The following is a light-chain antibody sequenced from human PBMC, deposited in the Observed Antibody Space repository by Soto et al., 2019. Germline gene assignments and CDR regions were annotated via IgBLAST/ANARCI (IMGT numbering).Light chain of an antibody. CDR2: WAS. Sequence: DIVMTQSPDSLAVSLGERATINCKSSQSVLYSSNNKNYLAWYQQRPGQPPKLLIYWASTRESGVPDRFSGSGSGTDFTLTISRLQAEDVAVYYWQQYESTPPTFGPGTKLEIK. CDR3: QQYESTPPT. V-gene: IGKV4-1*01. J-gene: IGKJ2*01. CDR1: QSVLYSSNNKNY.